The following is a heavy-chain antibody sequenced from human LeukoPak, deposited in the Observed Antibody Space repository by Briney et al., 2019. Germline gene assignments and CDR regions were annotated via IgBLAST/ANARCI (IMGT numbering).Heavy chain of an antibody. V-gene: IGHV4-34*01. J-gene: IGHJ3*02. D-gene: IGHD6-6*01. CDR2: IYYGGST. CDR3: ASGTQLRGFDI. Sequence: PSETLSLTCAVYGGSFSGYYWSWIRQPPGKGLEWIGSIYYGGSTYYNPSLKSRVTISVDTSKNQFSLKLSSVTAADTTVYYCASGTQLRGFDIWGQGTMVTVSS. CDR1: GGSFSGYY.